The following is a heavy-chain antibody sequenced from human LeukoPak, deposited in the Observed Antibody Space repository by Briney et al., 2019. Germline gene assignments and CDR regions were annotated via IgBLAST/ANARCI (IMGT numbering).Heavy chain of an antibody. CDR2: IIPIFGTA. Sequence: GASVKLSCKASGVTFSSYAISWVRQAPGQGLEWMGGIIPIFGTANYAQKFQGRFTITTDESTSTAYMELSSLRSEDTAVYCCARDYGDYSGWGQGTLVTVSS. D-gene: IGHD4-17*01. CDR3: ARDYGDYSG. J-gene: IGHJ4*02. CDR1: GVTFSSYA. V-gene: IGHV1-69*05.